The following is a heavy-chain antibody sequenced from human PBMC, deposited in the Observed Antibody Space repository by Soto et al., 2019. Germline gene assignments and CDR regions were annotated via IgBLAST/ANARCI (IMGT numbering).Heavy chain of an antibody. CDR1: GFTFSSYA. Sequence: EVKLLESGGGLIQRGGSLRLSCAASGFTFSSYAMSWVRQAPGKGLEWVAGIGGSGSPTYYADSVKGRFTISRDNSRNTLYLQMNSLTGEDTAVLYCARDLVRSGSYYWGQGALVTVSS. D-gene: IGHD1-26*01. V-gene: IGHV3-23*01. CDR2: IGGSGSPT. CDR3: ARDLVRSGSYY. J-gene: IGHJ4*02.